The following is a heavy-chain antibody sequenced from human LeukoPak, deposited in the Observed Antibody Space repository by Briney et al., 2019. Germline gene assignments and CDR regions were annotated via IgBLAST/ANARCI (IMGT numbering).Heavy chain of an antibody. CDR2: IIPFVGIG. J-gene: IGHJ3*02. D-gene: IGHD3-22*01. Sequence: SVKVSCKASGGTFSNYGISWVRQAPGQGLEWMGRIIPFVGIGNDAQKFQGRVRITADKSTYTSYMELTSLTSEDTAVYYCARDYDSSGHITDDAFDIWGQGTMVTVSS. V-gene: IGHV1-69*04. CDR3: ARDYDSSGHITDDAFDI. CDR1: GGTFSNYG.